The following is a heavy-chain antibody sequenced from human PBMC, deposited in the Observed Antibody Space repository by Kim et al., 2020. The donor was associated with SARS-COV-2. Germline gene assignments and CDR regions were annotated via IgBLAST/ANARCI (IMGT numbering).Heavy chain of an antibody. CDR3: ARGRGLKQWLARKQYYFDY. CDR1: GGSISSYY. D-gene: IGHD6-19*01. J-gene: IGHJ4*02. CDR2: IYYSGST. V-gene: IGHV4-59*01. Sequence: SETLSLTCTVSGGSISSYYWSWIRQPPGKGLEWIGYIYYSGSTNYNPSLKSRVTISVDTSKNQFSLKLSSVTAADTAVYYCARGRGLKQWLARKQYYFDYWGQGTLVTVSS.